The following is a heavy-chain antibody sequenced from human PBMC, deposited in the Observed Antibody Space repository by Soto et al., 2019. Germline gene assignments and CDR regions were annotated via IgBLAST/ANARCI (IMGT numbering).Heavy chain of an antibody. CDR2: IKQDGSEK. D-gene: IGHD6-13*01. CDR1: GFTFSSYW. CDR3: ARGRISSSWYYFDY. Sequence: GGSLRLSCAASGFTFSSYWMSWVRQAPGKGLEWVANIKQDGSEKYYEDSVKGRFTISRDNAKNSLYLQMNSLRAEDTAVYYCARGRISSSWYYFDYWGQGTLVTVSS. J-gene: IGHJ4*02. V-gene: IGHV3-7*05.